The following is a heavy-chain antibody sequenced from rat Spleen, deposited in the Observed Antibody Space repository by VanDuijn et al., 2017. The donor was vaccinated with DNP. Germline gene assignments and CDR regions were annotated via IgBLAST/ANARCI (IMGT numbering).Heavy chain of an antibody. Sequence: EVQLQESGSGLVKPSQSLSLTCSVTGYSITSNYWGWIRKFPGNKMEYVGHISYSGSTNYNPSLKSRISITRDTSKNLFFLQVNSITTEDTATYYCVRGKYNSDYFYYWGQGVMVTVSS. CDR2: ISYSGST. J-gene: IGHJ2*01. V-gene: IGHV3-1*01. CDR1: GYSITSNY. D-gene: IGHD4-3*01. CDR3: VRGKYNSDYFYY.